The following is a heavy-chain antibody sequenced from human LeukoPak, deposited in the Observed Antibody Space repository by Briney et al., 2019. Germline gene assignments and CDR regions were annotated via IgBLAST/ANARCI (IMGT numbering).Heavy chain of an antibody. Sequence: SQTLSLTCTVSGGSISSGGYYWSWIRQHPGKGLEWIGYIYYSGSTYYDPSLKSRVTISVDTSKNQFSLKLSSVTAADTAVYYCARDVVPAAIDYYMDVWGKGTTVTVSS. D-gene: IGHD2-2*01. CDR1: GGSISSGGYY. CDR2: IYYSGST. V-gene: IGHV4-31*03. CDR3: ARDVVPAAIDYYMDV. J-gene: IGHJ6*03.